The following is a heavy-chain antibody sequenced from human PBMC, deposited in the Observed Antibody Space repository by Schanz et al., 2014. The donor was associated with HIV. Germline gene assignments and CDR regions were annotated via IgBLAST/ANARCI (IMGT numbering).Heavy chain of an antibody. J-gene: IGHJ4*02. V-gene: IGHV4-30-4*01. Sequence: QVQLQESGPGLLNPSKTLSLTCTVSGASIDSGHYYWSWIRQPPGKGLEWIGYIFHSGSTQYNPSFMSRLTMSVDTSKNHFSLRLISVTAADTAVYYCARTPNYYDSAIDSWGQGTLVTVSS. CDR1: GASIDSGHYY. CDR3: ARTPNYYDSAIDS. CDR2: IFHSGST. D-gene: IGHD3-22*01.